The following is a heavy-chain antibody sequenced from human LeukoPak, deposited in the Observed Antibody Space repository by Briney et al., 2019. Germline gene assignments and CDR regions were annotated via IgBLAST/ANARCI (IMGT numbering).Heavy chain of an antibody. Sequence: GGSLRLSCAASGFTFSSYEMNWVRQAPGKGLEWVSYISSGGRTIYYTDSLKGRFTISRDNAENSLYLQMNSLRAEDTAVYYCAREHYFYYLDAWGKGTTVTVSS. CDR3: AREHYFYYLDA. J-gene: IGHJ6*03. CDR1: GFTFSSYE. CDR2: ISSGGRTI. V-gene: IGHV3-48*03.